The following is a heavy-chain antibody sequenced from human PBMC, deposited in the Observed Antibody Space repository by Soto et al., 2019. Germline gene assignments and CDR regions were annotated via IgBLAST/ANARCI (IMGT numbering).Heavy chain of an antibody. V-gene: IGHV4-39*01. Sequence: ETLSLTCTVSGASITSGSSYWGWIRQPPGRELEWIGSIYYSGSTYYNPSLKSRLTMSVDTSKNQFSLKLTSVTAGDTAVYYCARHVYDVWSGSSYYYYMDVWGKGTTVTVSS. CDR1: GASITSGSSY. CDR2: IYYSGST. D-gene: IGHD3-3*01. J-gene: IGHJ6*03. CDR3: ARHVYDVWSGSSYYYYMDV.